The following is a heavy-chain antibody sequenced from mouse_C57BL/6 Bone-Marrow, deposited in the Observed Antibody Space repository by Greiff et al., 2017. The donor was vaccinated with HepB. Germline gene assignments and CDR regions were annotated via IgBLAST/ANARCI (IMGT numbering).Heavy chain of an antibody. CDR3: ARIGDDGPLRGYFDV. CDR1: GFSLSTFGMG. D-gene: IGHD2-3*01. V-gene: IGHV8-8*01. Sequence: QVQLKESGPGILQPSQTLSLTCSFSGFSLSTFGMGVGWIRQPSGKGLEWLAHSWWGDDKYYNPALKSRLTISKDTSKNEVFLKIANVDTAGTATYYCARIGDDGPLRGYFDVWGTGTTVTVSS. CDR2: SWWGDDK. J-gene: IGHJ1*03.